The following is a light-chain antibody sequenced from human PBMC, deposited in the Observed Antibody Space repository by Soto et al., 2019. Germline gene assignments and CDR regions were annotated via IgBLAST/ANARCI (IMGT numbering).Light chain of an antibody. Sequence: EIVMTQSPATLSVSPGERATLSCRASQSVSSNLAWYQQKPGQAHRLLIYGASTRATGIQARFSGSGSGTEFTLTIRRLEPEDFAVYYCQQYGSSTWTFGQGTKVDIK. CDR3: QQYGSSTWT. J-gene: IGKJ1*01. CDR2: GAS. V-gene: IGKV3-15*01. CDR1: QSVSSN.